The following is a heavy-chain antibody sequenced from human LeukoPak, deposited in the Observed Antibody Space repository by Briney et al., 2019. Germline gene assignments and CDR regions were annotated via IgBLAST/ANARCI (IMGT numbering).Heavy chain of an antibody. CDR1: GGSISSSSYY. Sequence: SETLSLTCTVSGGSISSSSYYWGWIRQPPGTGLEWIGSIYYSGSTYYNPSLKSRVTISVDTSKNQFSLKLSSVTAADTAVYYCARGSSAAGTYYYYYMDVWGEGTTVTVSS. CDR3: ARGSSAAGTYYYYYMDV. D-gene: IGHD6-13*01. V-gene: IGHV4-39*07. J-gene: IGHJ6*03. CDR2: IYYSGST.